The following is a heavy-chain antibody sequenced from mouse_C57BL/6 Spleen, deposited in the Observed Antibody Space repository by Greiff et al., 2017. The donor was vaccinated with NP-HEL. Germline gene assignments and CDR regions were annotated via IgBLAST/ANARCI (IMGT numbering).Heavy chain of an antibody. CDR3: ARETGKGYYAMDY. CDR1: GYTFTSYW. V-gene: IGHV1-55*01. J-gene: IGHJ4*01. Sequence: QVQLQQPGAELVKPGASVKMSCKASGYTFTSYWITWVKQRPGQGLEWIGDIYPGSGSTNYNEKFKSKDTLTVDTTSSTDYMQLSSLTSEDSAVYYCARETGKGYYAMDYWGQGTSVTVSS. CDR2: IYPGSGST. D-gene: IGHD4-1*01.